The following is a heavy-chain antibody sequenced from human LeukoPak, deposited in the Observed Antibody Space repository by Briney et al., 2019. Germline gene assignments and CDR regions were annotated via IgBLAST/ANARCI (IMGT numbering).Heavy chain of an antibody. J-gene: IGHJ3*01. CDR3: ARGGEGYNDDAFEV. CDR2: IYNSATT. CDR1: GDSIIRHY. V-gene: IGHV4-59*11. D-gene: IGHD5-24*01. Sequence: PSETLSLTCTVSGDSIIRHYCACIRQSPGKGLEWIGHIYNSATTDYNPSFKSRVTISLDTSKKQFSLKMTSVTALDSAVYYCARGGEGYNDDAFEVWGLGTAVTVSS.